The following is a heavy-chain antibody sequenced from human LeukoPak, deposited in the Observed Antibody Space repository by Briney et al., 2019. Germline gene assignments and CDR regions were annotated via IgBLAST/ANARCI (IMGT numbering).Heavy chain of an antibody. CDR2: MKQDGSEK. D-gene: IGHD1-26*01. J-gene: IGHJ4*02. Sequence: GGSLRLSCTASGFTFWSYWMTWVRQAPGKGLDWVASMKQDGSEKYYVDSVKGRFTISRDNAKNSLYLQMNSLRAEDTAVYYCAREGGEWELLRTFDYWGQGTLVTVSS. CDR1: GFTFWSYW. V-gene: IGHV3-7*01. CDR3: AREGGEWELLRTFDY.